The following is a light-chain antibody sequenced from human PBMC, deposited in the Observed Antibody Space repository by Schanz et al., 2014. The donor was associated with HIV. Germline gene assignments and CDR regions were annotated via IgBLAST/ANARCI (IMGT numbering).Light chain of an antibody. Sequence: QSALTQPASVSGSPGQSITISCTGTSSDVGSYNLASWYQQHPGKTPKLMVYEVSKRPSGVSNRFSGSKSGNTASLTFSGLQAEDEADYYCCSYSSGDSHWVFGGGTKVTV. J-gene: IGLJ3*02. CDR2: EVS. CDR3: CSYSSGDSHWV. V-gene: IGLV2-23*02. CDR1: SSDVGSYNL.